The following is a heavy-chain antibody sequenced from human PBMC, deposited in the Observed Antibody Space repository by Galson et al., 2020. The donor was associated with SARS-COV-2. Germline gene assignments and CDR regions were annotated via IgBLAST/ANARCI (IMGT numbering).Heavy chain of an antibody. CDR2: IKSRTDGGRA. D-gene: IGHD2-2*01. J-gene: IGHJ4*02. CDR3: TSMTTLVVGDSADY. Sequence: GGSLRLSCAASGFTFTNAWLSWVRQAPGKGLEWVGRIKSRTDGGRADHAAAVKGRFTVSRDDLTNTLFLQMNSLKTEDTAVYYCTSMTTLVVGDSADYWGQGTLVTGSS. CDR1: GFTFTNAW. V-gene: IGHV3-15*05.